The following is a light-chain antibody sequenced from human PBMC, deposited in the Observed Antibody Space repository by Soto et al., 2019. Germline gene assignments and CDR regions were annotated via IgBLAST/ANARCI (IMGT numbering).Light chain of an antibody. V-gene: IGLV2-14*01. J-gene: IGLJ3*02. CDR2: EVR. CDR3: CSYAVANTLV. Sequence: QSALTQPASVSGSPGQSITIACTGTNRDVGSYNLVSWYQQRPGEAPKLIISEVRNRPSGISYRFTGSKSGNTASLTISGLQAEDEADYYCCSYAVANTLVFGGGTKLTVL. CDR1: NRDVGSYNL.